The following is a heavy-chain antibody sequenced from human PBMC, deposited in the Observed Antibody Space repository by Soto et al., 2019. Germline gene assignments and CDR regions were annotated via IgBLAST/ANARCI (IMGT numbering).Heavy chain of an antibody. CDR2: IDTDGSRK. V-gene: IGHV3-7*03. CDR1: VFNFNTYW. Sequence: PGGPLRLSCAASVFNFNTYWMYWVREAPGKGLEWVANIDTDGSRKNYVDSVKGRFIISRDNAKNSLFLQMNSLRADDTAVYYCGRVPLDGNYANGVDVWGQGTTVTVSS. J-gene: IGHJ6*02. CDR3: GRVPLDGNYANGVDV. D-gene: IGHD4-17*01.